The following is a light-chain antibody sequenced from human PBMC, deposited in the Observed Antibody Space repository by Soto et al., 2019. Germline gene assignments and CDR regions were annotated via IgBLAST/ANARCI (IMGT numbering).Light chain of an antibody. CDR3: QSYDTSLSGSYV. CDR1: PSNIGAGYD. J-gene: IGLJ1*01. CDR2: GNS. Sequence: QSVLTQPPSVSGAPGQTVTFSCTGSPSNIGAGYDVHWYQQVPGTSPKLLIFGNSNRPSGVPDQFSASRSGSSASLAITGLQAEDEAIYYCQSYDTSLSGSYVFGSGTKVTVL. V-gene: IGLV1-40*01.